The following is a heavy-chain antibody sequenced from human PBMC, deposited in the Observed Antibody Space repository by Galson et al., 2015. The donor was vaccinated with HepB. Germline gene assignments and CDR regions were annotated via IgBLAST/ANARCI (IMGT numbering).Heavy chain of an antibody. CDR3: ARGKLPRFYYYYGMDV. Sequence: SVKVSCKASGGTFSSYAISWVRQAPGQGLEWMGGIIPIFGTANYAQKFQGRVTITADKSTSTAYMELSSLRSEDTAVYYCARGKLPRFYYYYGMDVWGQGTTVTVSS. CDR1: GGTFSSYA. CDR2: IIPIFGTA. D-gene: IGHD2-15*01. J-gene: IGHJ6*02. V-gene: IGHV1-69*06.